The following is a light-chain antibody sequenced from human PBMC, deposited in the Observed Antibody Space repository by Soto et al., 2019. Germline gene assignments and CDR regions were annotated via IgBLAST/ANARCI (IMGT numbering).Light chain of an antibody. V-gene: IGKV2-24*01. Sequence: DILMTQTPLSSPVTLGQAASISCRSSQSLVHKDGNTYLSWFQQRPGQPPRLLIYKVSDRFSGVPDRFSGSGSGTEFTLTISSLQPDDFATYYCQHYNSYSEAFGQGTKVDIK. CDR3: QHYNSYSEA. CDR2: KVS. J-gene: IGKJ1*01. CDR1: QSLVHKDGNTY.